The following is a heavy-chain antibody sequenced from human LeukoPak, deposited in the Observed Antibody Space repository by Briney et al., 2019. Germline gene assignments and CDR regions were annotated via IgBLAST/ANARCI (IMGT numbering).Heavy chain of an antibody. Sequence: GGSLRLSCAASGFTFSSYSMNWVRQAPGKGLEWVSSISSSSSYIYYADSVKGRFTISRDNAKNSLYLQMNSLRAEATAVYYCAREPLSPGFDYWGQGTLVTVSS. J-gene: IGHJ4*02. CDR3: AREPLSPGFDY. V-gene: IGHV3-21*01. D-gene: IGHD3-10*01. CDR1: GFTFSSYS. CDR2: ISSSSSYI.